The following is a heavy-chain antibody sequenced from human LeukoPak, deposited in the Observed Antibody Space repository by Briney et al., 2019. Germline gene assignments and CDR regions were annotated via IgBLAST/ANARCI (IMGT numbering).Heavy chain of an antibody. J-gene: IGHJ4*02. CDR3: AREILGSAFSFDY. CDR2: ILYDGRTT. CDR1: GFTFWSYT. D-gene: IGHD1-26*01. V-gene: IGHV3-30*04. Sequence: GRSLGLSCAASGFTFWSYTMHWVRQAPGKGLEWVAVILYDGRTTNYAESVRGRFTISRDTSENTLYLQMNNLRPEDTAIYYCAREILGSAFSFDYWGQGTLVTVSS.